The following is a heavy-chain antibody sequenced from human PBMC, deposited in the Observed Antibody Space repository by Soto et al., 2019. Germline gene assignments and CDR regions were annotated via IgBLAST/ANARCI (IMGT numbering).Heavy chain of an antibody. CDR1: GFTFSTYA. Sequence: EVQLLESGGGLVQPGGSLRLSCTGSGFTFSTYAMSWVRQAPGKGLEWVSSISGAGETTNYADSVKGRFTISRDNSKHTLNLLMHSMRPEDTAFYYCAKWEDEFIITYSDYRGQGTLGTVSS. D-gene: IGHD3-22*01. V-gene: IGHV3-23*01. CDR2: ISGAGETT. J-gene: IGHJ4*02. CDR3: AKWEDEFIITYSDY.